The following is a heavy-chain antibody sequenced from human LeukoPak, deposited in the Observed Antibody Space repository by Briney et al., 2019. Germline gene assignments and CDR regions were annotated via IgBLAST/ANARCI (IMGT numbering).Heavy chain of an antibody. CDR3: ARDLVTVTKGFDI. CDR1: GGSISSYY. Sequence: SETLSLTCTVSGGSISSYYWSWIRQPPGKGLEWIGYIYTSGSTNYNPSLKSRVTISVDTSKNQFSLKLSSVTAADTAVYYCARDLVTVTKGFDIWGQGTMVSVSS. CDR2: IYTSGST. J-gene: IGHJ3*02. D-gene: IGHD4-17*01. V-gene: IGHV4-4*09.